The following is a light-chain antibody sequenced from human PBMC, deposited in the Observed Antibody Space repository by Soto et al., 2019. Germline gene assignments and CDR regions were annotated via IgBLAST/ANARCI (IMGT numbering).Light chain of an antibody. CDR1: QRITTY. CDR3: QQTYSTPYT. Sequence: PMTQSPSSLSASVGDRVTITCRASQRITTYLNWYQQKPGEAPKLLISTSGTLQRGVPSRFSGSGSWTDFTLTITALRPEDFATYVCQQTYSTPYTFGQGTKLEIK. J-gene: IGKJ2*01. V-gene: IGKV1-39*01. CDR2: TSG.